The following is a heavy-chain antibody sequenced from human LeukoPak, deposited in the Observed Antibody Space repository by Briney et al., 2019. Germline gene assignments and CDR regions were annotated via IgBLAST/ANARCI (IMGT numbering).Heavy chain of an antibody. CDR3: VAVAGTQRGRNWFDP. Sequence: SETLSLTCAVYGGSFSGYYWSWIRQPPGKGLEWIGEINHSGSTNYNPSLKSRVTISVDTSKNQFSLKLSSVTAADTAVYYCVAVAGTQRGRNWFDPWGQGTLVTVSS. CDR1: GGSFSGYY. V-gene: IGHV4-34*01. D-gene: IGHD6-19*01. J-gene: IGHJ5*02. CDR2: INHSGST.